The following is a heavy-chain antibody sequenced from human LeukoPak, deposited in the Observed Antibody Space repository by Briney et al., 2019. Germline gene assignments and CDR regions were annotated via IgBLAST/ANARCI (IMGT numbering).Heavy chain of an antibody. J-gene: IGHJ4*02. D-gene: IGHD2-2*01. Sequence: ASVKVSCKASGYTFTGYYIHWVRQAPGQGLEWMGWINPTSGGTNFAQKFQGRVTMTRDTSISTAYMELSTLISDDTAVYYCARVIGCTTTSCYGFPLDFWGQGTLVTVPS. CDR1: GYTFTGYY. CDR2: INPTSGGT. CDR3: ARVIGCTTTSCYGFPLDF. V-gene: IGHV1-2*02.